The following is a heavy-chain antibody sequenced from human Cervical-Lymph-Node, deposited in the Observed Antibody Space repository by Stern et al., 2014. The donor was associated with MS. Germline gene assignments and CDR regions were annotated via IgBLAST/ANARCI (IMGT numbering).Heavy chain of an antibody. D-gene: IGHD3-22*01. J-gene: IGHJ6*02. CDR1: GFTFNKYA. CDR3: AKQYFDSSGYSYYYGMDV. V-gene: IGHV3-23*04. CDR2: ISGSGGSI. Sequence: EVQLVQSGGDLVQPGGSLRLSCAASGFTFNKYAMNWVRQAPGKGLEWVSTISGSGGSIYYADSVQGRFTISRDNSENTLYLQMHSLRAEDTAIYYCAKQYFDSSGYSYYYGMDVWGQGTTVTVSS.